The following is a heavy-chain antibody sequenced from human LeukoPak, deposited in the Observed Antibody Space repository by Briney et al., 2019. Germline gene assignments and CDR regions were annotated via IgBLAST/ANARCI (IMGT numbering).Heavy chain of an antibody. V-gene: IGHV1-69*13. CDR2: IIPIFGTA. CDR3: ARYCSSTSCHVYYYYGMDV. Sequence: SVKVSCKASGGTFSSYAISWVRQAPGQGLEWMGGIIPIFGTANYAQKFQGRVTITADESTSTAYMELSSLRSEDTAVYYCARYCSSTSCHVYYYYGMDVWGQGTTVTVSS. J-gene: IGHJ6*02. CDR1: GGTFSSYA. D-gene: IGHD2-2*01.